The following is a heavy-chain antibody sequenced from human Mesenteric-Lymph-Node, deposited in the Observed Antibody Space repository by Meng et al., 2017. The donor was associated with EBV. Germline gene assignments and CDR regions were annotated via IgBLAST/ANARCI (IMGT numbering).Heavy chain of an antibody. Sequence: QITLKESGPTLVKPTXTPTLTCPFSGFSLSTIGVGVVWIRQTPAKALEWLAVIYWDDDQRYSPSLRNRLTISKDTSKNQVVLTMTNVDPVDTATYYCAHRDYDDHRDSLDYWGQGTLVTVSS. D-gene: IGHD4-17*01. J-gene: IGHJ4*02. V-gene: IGHV2-5*02. CDR1: GFSLSTIGVG. CDR3: AHRDYDDHRDSLDY. CDR2: IYWDDDQ.